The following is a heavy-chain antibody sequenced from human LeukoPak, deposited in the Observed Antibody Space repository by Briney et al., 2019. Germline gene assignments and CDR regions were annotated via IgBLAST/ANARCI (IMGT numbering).Heavy chain of an antibody. CDR2: MFHSGTT. CDR3: ARVVGATQLDY. V-gene: IGHV4-38-2*02. Sequence: SETLSLTCTVSGYSISSNYYWAWIRPPPGKGLEWIGNMFHSGTTAYNPSLKSRVTISKDTSKNQFSLNLRFVTAADTAVYYCARVVGATQLDYWGQGRLVTVSS. CDR1: GYSISSNYY. J-gene: IGHJ4*02. D-gene: IGHD1-26*01.